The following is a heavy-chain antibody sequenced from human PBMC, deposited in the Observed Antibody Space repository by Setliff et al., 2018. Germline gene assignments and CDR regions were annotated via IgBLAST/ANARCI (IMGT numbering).Heavy chain of an antibody. V-gene: IGHV1-46*01. J-gene: IGHJ6*03. CDR3: ARDPLPKHYDVVTGYYSAPNYYYMDV. CDR1: GYTFINFH. CDR2: VNPSGGHP. Sequence: ASVKVSCKSSGYTFINFHLHWVRLAPGQGLQWMGMVNPSGGHPVYAQKFQGRVTMTRDTSISAAYMELITLRSDDTALYYCARDPLPKHYDVVTGYYSAPNYYYMDVWGKGTTVTVSS. D-gene: IGHD3-9*01.